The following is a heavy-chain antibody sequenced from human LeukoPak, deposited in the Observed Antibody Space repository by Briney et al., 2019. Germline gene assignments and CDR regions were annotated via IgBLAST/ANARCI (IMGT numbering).Heavy chain of an antibody. CDR3: ARGRLRTNFDY. V-gene: IGHV4-34*01. D-gene: IGHD3-16*01. Sequence: SETLSLTCGVYGVSFSAYYWSWIRQPPGKGLEWIGETTHSGGTNYNPSLKSRVSISGDTSRNQFSLKLTSVTAADTAVYYCARGRLRTNFDYWGQGTMVTVSS. J-gene: IGHJ4*02. CDR2: TTHSGGT. CDR1: GVSFSAYY.